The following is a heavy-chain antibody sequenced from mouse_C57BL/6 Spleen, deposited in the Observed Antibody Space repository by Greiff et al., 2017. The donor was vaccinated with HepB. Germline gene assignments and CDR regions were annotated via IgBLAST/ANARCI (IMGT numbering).Heavy chain of an antibody. CDR1: GYTFTSYW. Sequence: QVQLQQPGAELVKPGASVKLSCKASGYTFTSYWMQWVKQRPGQGLEWIGEIDPSDSYTNYNQKFKGKATLTVDTSSSTAYMQLSSLTSEDSAVYYCARLYEGYFDYWGQGTTLTVSS. J-gene: IGHJ2*01. CDR2: IDPSDSYT. D-gene: IGHD2-3*01. V-gene: IGHV1-50*01. CDR3: ARLYEGYFDY.